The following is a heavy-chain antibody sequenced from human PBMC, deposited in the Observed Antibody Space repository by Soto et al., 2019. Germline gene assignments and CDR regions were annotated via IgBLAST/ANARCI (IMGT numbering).Heavy chain of an antibody. CDR3: ARVWGLTAAGRALDAFDI. D-gene: IGHD6-13*01. CDR1: GFTVSSNY. V-gene: IGHV3-53*01. Sequence: EVQLVESGGGLIQPGGSLRLSCAASGFTVSSNYMSWVRQAPGKGLEWVSVIYSGGSTYYADSVKGRFTISRDNSKXTXXLQMNSLRAEDTAVYYCARVWGLTAAGRALDAFDIWGQGTMVTVSS. CDR2: IYSGGST. J-gene: IGHJ3*02.